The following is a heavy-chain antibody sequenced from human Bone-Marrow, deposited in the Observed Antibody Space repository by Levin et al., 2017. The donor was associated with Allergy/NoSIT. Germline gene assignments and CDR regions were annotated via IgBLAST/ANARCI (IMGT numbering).Heavy chain of an antibody. J-gene: IGHJ4*02. CDR3: ARQYSGNFPFEF. V-gene: IGHV4-39*01. CDR2: IYDSGAT. Sequence: SQTLSLTCSVSGGSIIKSTYYWAWIRQPPGKSLEWIGSIYDSGATHYHPSLESRIGISVDTSKNQFSLDLRSVTAADTAVYYCARQYSGNFPFEFWGQGVLVTVSS. D-gene: IGHD2-21*01. CDR1: GGSIIKSTYY.